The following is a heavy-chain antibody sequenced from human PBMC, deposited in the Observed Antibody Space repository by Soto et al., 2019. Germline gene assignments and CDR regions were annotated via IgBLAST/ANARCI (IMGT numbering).Heavy chain of an antibody. J-gene: IGHJ4*02. V-gene: IGHV4-30-2*01. CDR3: ARSDGRY. CDR1: GRLMRIGGST. Sequence: SEALSDTLSNSGRLMRIGGSTRSWVQQPPGKGLEWIGYMYHSGSTYYNPSLKSRVTISIDRSKNQFSLKLSSVTAADTAVYYCARSDGRYWGQGTLVTVSS. CDR2: MYHSGST.